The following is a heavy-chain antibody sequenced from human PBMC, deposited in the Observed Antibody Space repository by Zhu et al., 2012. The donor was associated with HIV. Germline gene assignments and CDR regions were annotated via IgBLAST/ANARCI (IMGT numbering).Heavy chain of an antibody. CDR1: GFTFSSYA. V-gene: IGHV3-23*01. Sequence: EVQLLESGGGLVQPGGSLRLSCAASGFTFSSYAMSWVRQAPGKGLEWVSAISGSGGSTYYTDSVKGRFTISRDNSKNTLYLQMNSLRAEDTAVYYCAKDGGMGFGESHDAFDIWGQGTMVTVSS. J-gene: IGHJ3*02. D-gene: IGHD3-10*01. CDR2: ISGSGGST. CDR3: AKDGGMGFGESHDAFDI.